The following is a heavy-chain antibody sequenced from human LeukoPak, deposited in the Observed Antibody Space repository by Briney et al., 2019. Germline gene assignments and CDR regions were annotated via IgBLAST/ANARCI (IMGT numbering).Heavy chain of an antibody. CDR1: GGSISSGGYY. CDR2: IYYSGST. V-gene: IGHV4-31*03. Sequence: PSQTLSLTCTVSGGSISSGGYYWSWLRQHPXXXXXXXXXIYYSGSTYYNPSLKSRVTISVDTSKNQFSLKLSSVTAADTAVYYCARDRSGSSSSPTFDYWGQGTLVTVSS. CDR3: ARDRSGSSSSPTFDY. D-gene: IGHD6-6*01. J-gene: IGHJ4*02.